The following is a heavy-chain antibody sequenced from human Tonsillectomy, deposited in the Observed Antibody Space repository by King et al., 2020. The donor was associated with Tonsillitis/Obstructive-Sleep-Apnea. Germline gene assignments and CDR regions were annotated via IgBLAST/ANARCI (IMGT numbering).Heavy chain of an antibody. D-gene: IGHD3-3*01. CDR1: GFTFDDYA. J-gene: IGHJ6*03. CDR3: AKDTGRFLTPYMDV. Sequence: VQLVESGGGLVQPGRSLRLSCAASGFTFDDYAMHWVRQAPGKGLEWVSGVTWNSGTIGYADSVKGRFTISRDNAKNSLYLQMNSLRAVDTALYYCAKDTGRFLTPYMDVWGKGTTVTVSS. V-gene: IGHV3-9*01. CDR2: VTWNSGTI.